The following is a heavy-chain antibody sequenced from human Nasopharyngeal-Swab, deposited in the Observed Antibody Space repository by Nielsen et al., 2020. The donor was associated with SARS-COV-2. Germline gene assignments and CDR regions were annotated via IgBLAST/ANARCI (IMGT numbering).Heavy chain of an antibody. J-gene: IGHJ5*02. D-gene: IGHD3-10*01. Sequence: SETLSLTCTVSGGSISSYYWSWIWQPPGKGLEWNGYIYYSGSTNYNPSLKSRVTISVDTSKNQFSLKLSSVTAADTAVYYCARDAGYGSGTGVDPWGQGTLVTVSS. CDR2: IYYSGST. CDR1: GGSISSYY. CDR3: ARDAGYGSGTGVDP. V-gene: IGHV4-59*01.